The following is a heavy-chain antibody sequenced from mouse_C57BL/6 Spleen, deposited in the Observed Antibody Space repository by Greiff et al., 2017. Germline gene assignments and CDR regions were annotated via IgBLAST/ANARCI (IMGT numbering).Heavy chain of an antibody. J-gene: IGHJ4*01. V-gene: IGHV1-80*01. CDR1: GYAFSSYW. Sequence: QVQLKESGAELVKPGASVKISCKASGYAFSSYWMNWVKQRPGKGLEWIGQIYPGDGDTNYNGKFKGKATLTADKSSSTAYMQLSSLTSEDSAVYFCARGAWAYAMDYWGQGTSVTVSS. CDR2: IYPGDGDT. CDR3: ARGAWAYAMDY. D-gene: IGHD4-1*01.